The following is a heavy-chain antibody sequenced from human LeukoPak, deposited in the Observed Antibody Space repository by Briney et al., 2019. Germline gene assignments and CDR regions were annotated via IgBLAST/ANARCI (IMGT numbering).Heavy chain of an antibody. CDR2: VPNSGST. Sequence: SETLSVTYAVHGGAFRGYYWSWIRQHPGKGQLWLGEVPNSGSTNYNPSLKSRVTISVDTSKNQFSLKLSSVTAADTAVYYCARGPSGVVPAAIGGCWFDPWGQGTLVAVSS. J-gene: IGHJ5*02. CDR3: ARGPSGVVPAAIGGCWFDP. CDR1: GGAFRGYY. D-gene: IGHD2-2*01. V-gene: IGHV4-34*01.